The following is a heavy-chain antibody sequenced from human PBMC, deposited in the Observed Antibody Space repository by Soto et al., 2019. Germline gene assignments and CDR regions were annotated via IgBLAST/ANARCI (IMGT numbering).Heavy chain of an antibody. J-gene: IGHJ4*02. D-gene: IGHD3-22*01. CDR1: GGSISSSNW. CDR2: IYHSGST. CDR3: ARDRRGSGYYFTFDY. Sequence: ESLSLNCAVSGGSISSSNWWSCVRQPPGKGLEWIGEIYHSGSTNYNPSLKSRVTISVDKSKNQFSLKLSSVTAADTAVYYCARDRRGSGYYFTFDYWGQGTLVTVSS. V-gene: IGHV4-4*02.